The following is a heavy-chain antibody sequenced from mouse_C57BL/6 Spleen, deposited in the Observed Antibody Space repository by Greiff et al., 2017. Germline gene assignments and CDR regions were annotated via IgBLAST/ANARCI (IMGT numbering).Heavy chain of an antibody. CDR2: ISSGGSYT. D-gene: IGHD1-1*01. J-gene: IGHJ1*03. Sequence: EVMLVESGGDLVKPGGSLKLSCAASGFTFSSYGMSWVRQTPDKRLEWVATISSGGSYTYYPDSVKGRFTISRDNAKNTLYLQMSSLKSEDTAMYYWARHDGSSSYWYFDVWGTETTVTVSS. CDR3: ARHDGSSSYWYFDV. CDR1: GFTFSSYG. V-gene: IGHV5-6*01.